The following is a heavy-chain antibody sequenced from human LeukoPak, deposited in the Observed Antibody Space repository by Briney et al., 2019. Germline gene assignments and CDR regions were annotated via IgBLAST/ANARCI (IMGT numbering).Heavy chain of an antibody. CDR2: IRYDGSDK. CDR1: GFTFSSYG. J-gene: IGHJ6*03. D-gene: IGHD6-6*01. V-gene: IGHV3-30*02. Sequence: GGSLRLSCAASGFTFSSYGMHWVRQAPGKGLEWVAFIRYDGSDKYYADSVKGRFTISRDNSKNTLYLQMNSLRAEDTAVYYCAKKGNIAARHDYYYYMDVWGKGTTVTVSS. CDR3: AKKGNIAARHDYYYYMDV.